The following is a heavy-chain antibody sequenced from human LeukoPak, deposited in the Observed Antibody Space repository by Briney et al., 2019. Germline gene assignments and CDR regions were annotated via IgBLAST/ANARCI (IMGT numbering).Heavy chain of an antibody. J-gene: IGHJ4*02. CDR1: GFTFSNHG. D-gene: IGHD3-10*01. V-gene: IGHV3-30*03. CDR2: TSFDGTYK. Sequence: PGRSLGLSCAASGFTFSNHGMHWVRQGPGKGLEWVAMTSFDGTYKFYGDSVKGRFTISRDSSKNSVYLQMNSLRPEDTAVYFCARDISVEGFYGSGSLDSWGQGALVTVSS. CDR3: ARDISVEGFYGSGSLDS.